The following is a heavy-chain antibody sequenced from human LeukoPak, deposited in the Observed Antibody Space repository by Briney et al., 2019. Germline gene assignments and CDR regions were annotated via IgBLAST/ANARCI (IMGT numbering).Heavy chain of an antibody. D-gene: IGHD6-13*01. Sequence: PGGSLRLSCAASRFTFSNFAMSWVRQAPGKGLEWVSAISGSGGSTYYADSVKGRFTISRDNSKNTLYLQMNSLRAEDTAVYYCARDPLEGAAGRYGMDVWGQGTTVTVSS. J-gene: IGHJ6*02. CDR2: ISGSGGST. V-gene: IGHV3-23*01. CDR3: ARDPLEGAAGRYGMDV. CDR1: RFTFSNFA.